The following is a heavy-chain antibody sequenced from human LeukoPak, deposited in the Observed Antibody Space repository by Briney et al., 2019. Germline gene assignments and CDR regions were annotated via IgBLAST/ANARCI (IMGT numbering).Heavy chain of an antibody. D-gene: IGHD1-26*01. CDR1: GYTFTGYY. V-gene: IGHV1-2*06. J-gene: IGHJ4*02. CDR2: INPNSGGT. Sequence: ASVKVSCKASGYTFTGYYMHWVRQAPGQGLEWMGRINPNSGGTNYAQKFQGRVTMTRDTSTSTVYLELSSLRSEDTAVYYCAGVLVGAIGNYFDYWGQGTLVTVSS. CDR3: AGVLVGAIGNYFDY.